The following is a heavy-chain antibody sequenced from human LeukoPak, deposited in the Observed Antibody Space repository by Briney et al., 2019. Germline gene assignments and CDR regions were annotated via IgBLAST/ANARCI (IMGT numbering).Heavy chain of an antibody. V-gene: IGHV1-18*04. CDR3: ASEGYSGMDV. D-gene: IGHD2-15*01. CDR1: GYTFTGYY. Sequence: ASVTVSCKASGYTFTGYYMHWVRQAPGQGLEWMGWISAYNGNTNYAQKLQGRVTMTTDTSTSTAYMELRSLRSDDTAVYYCASEGYSGMDVWGQGTTVTVSS. CDR2: ISAYNGNT. J-gene: IGHJ6*02.